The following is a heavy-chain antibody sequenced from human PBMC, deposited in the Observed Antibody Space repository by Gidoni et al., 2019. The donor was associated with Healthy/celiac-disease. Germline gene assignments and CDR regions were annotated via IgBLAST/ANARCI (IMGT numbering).Heavy chain of an antibody. Sequence: EVQLLESGGGLVQPGGSLRLSCAASGFTFSSYAMSWVRQAPGKGLEWVSAISGSGGSTYYADSVKGRFTISRDNSKNTLYLQMNSLRAEDTAVYYCAKDYYDSSGYYTSDAFDIWGQGTMVTVSS. D-gene: IGHD3-22*01. V-gene: IGHV3-23*01. CDR2: ISGSGGST. CDR1: GFTFSSYA. J-gene: IGHJ3*02. CDR3: AKDYYDSSGYYTSDAFDI.